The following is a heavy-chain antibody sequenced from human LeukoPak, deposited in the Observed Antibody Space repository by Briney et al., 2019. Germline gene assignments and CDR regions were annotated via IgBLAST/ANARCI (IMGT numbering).Heavy chain of an antibody. J-gene: IGHJ6*04. Sequence: PGGSLRLSCEASGFTFSDYWMTWVRQAPGKGLVWVSRINTDGSSTNYADSVKGRFTISRDNAKNTLYVQMNSLTGEDTAVYYCARDPNYSTSLPYYRMDVWGKGTTVTVSS. CDR2: INTDGSST. V-gene: IGHV3-74*01. CDR3: ARDPNYSTSLPYYRMDV. D-gene: IGHD6-13*01. CDR1: GFTFSDYW.